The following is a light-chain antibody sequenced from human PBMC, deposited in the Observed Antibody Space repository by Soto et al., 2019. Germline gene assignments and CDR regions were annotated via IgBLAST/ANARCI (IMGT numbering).Light chain of an antibody. CDR2: DAS. Sequence: DIQMTQSPSSLYAAVGDRVTITGQASQDIHNYINWYQHTPGKAPKLLIFDASNLQPGVASRFSGRASGTDFFLTISSLHPEDFATYFCQQHHDFPYTFGQGTKLDIK. CDR3: QQHHDFPYT. V-gene: IGKV1-33*01. J-gene: IGKJ2*01. CDR1: QDIHNY.